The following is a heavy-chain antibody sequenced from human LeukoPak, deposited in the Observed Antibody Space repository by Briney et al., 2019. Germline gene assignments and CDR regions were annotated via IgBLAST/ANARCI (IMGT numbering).Heavy chain of an antibody. V-gene: IGHV3-21*01. Sequence: GKSQRLSCAASGLTFSRCIMEWVRQAPGKGPEWVSSISSSSSYIYYADSVKGRFTISRDNAKNSLYLQMNSLRAEDTAVYYCARVVAAYFDYWGQGTLVTVSS. CDR2: ISSSSSYI. J-gene: IGHJ4*02. D-gene: IGHD2-15*01. CDR1: GLTFSRCI. CDR3: ARVVAAYFDY.